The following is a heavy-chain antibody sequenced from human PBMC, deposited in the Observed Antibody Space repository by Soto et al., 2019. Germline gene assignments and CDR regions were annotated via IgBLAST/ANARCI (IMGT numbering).Heavy chain of an antibody. D-gene: IGHD2-2*01. CDR3: ARAGFYCSSTSCHGRNINWFDP. Sequence: SETLSLTCTVSGGSISSGGYYWSWIRQHPGKGLEWIGYIYYSGSTYYNPSLKSRVTISVDTSKNQFSLKLSPVTAADTAGDYCARAGFYCSSTSCHGRNINWFDPWGQGTLVTVSS. CDR1: GGSISSGGYY. V-gene: IGHV4-31*03. J-gene: IGHJ5*02. CDR2: IYYSGST.